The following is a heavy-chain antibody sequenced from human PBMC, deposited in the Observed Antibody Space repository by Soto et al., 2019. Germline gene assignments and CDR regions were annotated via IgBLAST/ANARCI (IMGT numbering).Heavy chain of an antibody. CDR1: GFSLSTSGVG. Sequence: QITLKESGPTLVKPTQTLTLTCTFSGFSLSTSGVGVGWIRQPPGKALEWLALLYWDDDKRYSPSLKSRLTTTKHTSKYQVVLTMTNMDPVDTATYYCAHRRWYCSSTSCYYYYGMDVWGQGTTVTVSS. CDR3: AHRRWYCSSTSCYYYYGMDV. D-gene: IGHD2-2*01. CDR2: LYWDDDK. J-gene: IGHJ6*02. V-gene: IGHV2-5*02.